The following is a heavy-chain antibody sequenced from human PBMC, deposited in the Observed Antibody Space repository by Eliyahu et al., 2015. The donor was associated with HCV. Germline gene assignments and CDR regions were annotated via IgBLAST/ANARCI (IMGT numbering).Heavy chain of an antibody. J-gene: IGHJ6*02. Sequence: QVQLQQWGGGLLKPSETLSRTCAVYGGSFRGYYWNWIRQSPGKGLEWIGEINHIGGVNYNPSLKSRVTISVDTSKRQFSLNLRSVTAADTAVYYCASRAAAADTYGMDVWGQGTTVTVSS. CDR1: GGSFRGYY. CDR2: INHIGGV. V-gene: IGHV4-34*01. CDR3: ASRAAAADTYGMDV. D-gene: IGHD6-13*01.